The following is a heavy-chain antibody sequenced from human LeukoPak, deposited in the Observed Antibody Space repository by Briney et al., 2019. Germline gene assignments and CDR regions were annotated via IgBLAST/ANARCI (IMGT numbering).Heavy chain of an antibody. J-gene: IGHJ4*02. CDR3: ARRIAAAGVGIVY. Sequence: GASVKVSCKASGHTFTSYDINWGHQATGQGLKWMDGMNPDSGNTGYAQKFQGRVTMTRNPSISTAYMELSSLTSEDTAVYYCARRIAAAGVGIVYWGQGTLVTVSS. D-gene: IGHD6-13*01. CDR1: GHTFTSYD. V-gene: IGHV1-8*01. CDR2: MNPDSGNT.